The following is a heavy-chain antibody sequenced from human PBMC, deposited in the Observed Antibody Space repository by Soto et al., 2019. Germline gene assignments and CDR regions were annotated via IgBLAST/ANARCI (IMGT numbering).Heavy chain of an antibody. D-gene: IGHD4-17*01. V-gene: IGHV4-59*01. Sequence: QVQLQELGPGLVKPSETLSLTCTVSGDSMNSYYWSWIRETPGKGLDWIGNIYYTGSTNYKPSLDSRVTISVDTSSNQFSLKLSSVTAADTAVYYCARVFPYGDCPYYFDYWGQGTLVTVSS. CDR1: GDSMNSYY. J-gene: IGHJ4*02. CDR2: IYYTGST. CDR3: ARVFPYGDCPYYFDY.